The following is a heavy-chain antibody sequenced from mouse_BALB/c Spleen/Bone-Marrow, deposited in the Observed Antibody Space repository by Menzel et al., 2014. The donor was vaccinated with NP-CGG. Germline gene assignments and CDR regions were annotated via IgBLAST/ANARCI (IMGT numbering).Heavy chain of an antibody. Sequence: VLLQQSGAELVRPGASVKLSCKASGYTFTSYWINWVKQRPGQGLEWIGNIYPSDSYTNYNQKFKDKATLTVDKSSSTAYMQLSSPTSEDSAVYYCTRRLTGSYAMDYWGQGTSVTVSS. CDR3: TRRLTGSYAMDY. CDR2: IYPSDSYT. J-gene: IGHJ4*01. D-gene: IGHD4-1*01. CDR1: GYTFTSYW. V-gene: IGHV1-69*02.